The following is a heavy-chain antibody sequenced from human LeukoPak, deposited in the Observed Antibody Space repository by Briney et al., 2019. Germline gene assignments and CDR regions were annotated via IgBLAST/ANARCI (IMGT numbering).Heavy chain of an antibody. J-gene: IGHJ3*02. CDR2: IIPIFGTA. Sequence: GSSVKVSCKASGGTFSSYAISWVRQAPGQGLEWMGGIIPIFGTANYAQKFQGRVTITADESTSTAYMELSSLRSEDTAVYYCARDHGIAAPHDMRAFDIWGQGTMVTVSS. D-gene: IGHD6-13*01. CDR1: GGTFSSYA. V-gene: IGHV1-69*01. CDR3: ARDHGIAAPHDMRAFDI.